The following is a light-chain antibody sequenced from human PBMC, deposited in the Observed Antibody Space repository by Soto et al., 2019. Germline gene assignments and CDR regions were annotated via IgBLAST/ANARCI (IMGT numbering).Light chain of an antibody. CDR3: QQYADWPLT. J-gene: IGKJ4*01. CDR2: KTS. Sequence: IVMTQSPATVSVSPGESTSLSCRASRTIGTNLGWYQQKPGQAPRLLISKTSNRATGVPARFSGSGSGTEFTLTITSRQSEDIAVYYCQQYADWPLTFGGGTKVDI. CDR1: RTIGTN. V-gene: IGKV3-15*01.